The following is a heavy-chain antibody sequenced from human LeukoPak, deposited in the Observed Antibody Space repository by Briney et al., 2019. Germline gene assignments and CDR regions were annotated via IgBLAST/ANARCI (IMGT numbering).Heavy chain of an antibody. CDR3: ARETGYAYYYMDV. J-gene: IGHJ6*03. Sequence: SETLSLTCTVSGGSISSGSYYWSWIRQPAGKGLEWIGRIYTSGSTNYNPSLKSRVTISVDTSKNQFSLKLSSVTAADTAVYYCARETGYAYYYMDVWGKGTTVTISS. D-gene: IGHD3-9*01. CDR2: IYTSGST. CDR1: GGSISSGSYY. V-gene: IGHV4-61*02.